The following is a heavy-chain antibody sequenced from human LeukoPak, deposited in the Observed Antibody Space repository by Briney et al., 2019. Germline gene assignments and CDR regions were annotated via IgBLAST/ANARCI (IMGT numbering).Heavy chain of an antibody. CDR2: ISSNGGST. CDR1: GFTFSSYA. CDR3: AREVVATGTGIFDY. V-gene: IGHV3-64*01. J-gene: IGHJ4*02. D-gene: IGHD5-12*01. Sequence: GGSLRLSCAASGFTFSSYAMHWVRQAPGKGLEYVSAISSNGGSTYYANSVKGRFTISRDNSKNTLYLQMGSLRAEDMAVYYCAREVVATGTGIFDYWGQGTLVTVSS.